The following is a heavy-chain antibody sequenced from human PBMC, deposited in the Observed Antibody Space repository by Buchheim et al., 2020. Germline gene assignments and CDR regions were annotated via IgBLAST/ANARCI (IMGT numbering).Heavy chain of an antibody. CDR2: IISDGSYT. V-gene: IGHV3-74*01. CDR3: AACAGATGSWFDP. D-gene: IGHD1-26*01. Sequence: EVQLVESGGGLVQPGGSLRLSCAASGFTFSGYWMHWVRQTPGKGLVWVSRIISDGSYTNYADSVKGRFTISRDNATNTLYLQMNSLRAEDTAVYYCAACAGATGSWFDPWGQGTL. CDR1: GFTFSGYW. J-gene: IGHJ5*02.